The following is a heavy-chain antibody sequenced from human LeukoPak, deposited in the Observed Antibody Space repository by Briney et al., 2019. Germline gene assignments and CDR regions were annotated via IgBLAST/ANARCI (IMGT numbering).Heavy chain of an antibody. J-gene: IGHJ4*02. CDR2: IRQDGREK. V-gene: IGHV3-7*03. Sequence: GGSLRLSCATSGFTFSNYWMNWVRQAPGKGLEWVANIRQDGREKYYVDSVRGRFTISRDNAKNSLYLQMNSLRAEDTALYYCARRYFDYWGQGTLVTVSS. CDR1: GFTFSNYW. CDR3: ARRYFDY.